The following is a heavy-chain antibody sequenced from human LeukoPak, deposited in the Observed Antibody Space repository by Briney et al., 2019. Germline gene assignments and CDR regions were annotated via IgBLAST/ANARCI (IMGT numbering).Heavy chain of an antibody. V-gene: IGHV3-23*01. Sequence: GGSQRLSCAASGFTFSSYAMSWVRQAPGKGLEWVSAISGSGGSTYYADSVKGRFTISRDNSKNTLYLQMNSLRAEDTAVYYCALLRKHWYFDLWGRGTLVTVSS. J-gene: IGHJ2*01. CDR1: GFTFSSYA. CDR3: ALLRKHWYFDL. CDR2: ISGSGGST. D-gene: IGHD3-10*01.